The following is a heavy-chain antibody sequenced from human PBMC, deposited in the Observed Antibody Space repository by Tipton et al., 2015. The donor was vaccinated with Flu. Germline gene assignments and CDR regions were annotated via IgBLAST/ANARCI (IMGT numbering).Heavy chain of an antibody. J-gene: IGHJ6*02. Sequence: QLVQSGAEVRKPGASVKVSCRTSGYTFTNYFMHWVRQAPGQGLEWMGVINPSNSNTDYAQRFQGRVTVTRDTSTSTVYMELSSLGSEDTAVYYCARDYGWGRYSFYYYGMDVWGLGTTVTVTS. CDR2: INPSNSNT. D-gene: IGHD3-16*01. CDR3: ARDYGWGRYSFYYYGMDV. V-gene: IGHV1-46*01. CDR1: GYTFTNYF.